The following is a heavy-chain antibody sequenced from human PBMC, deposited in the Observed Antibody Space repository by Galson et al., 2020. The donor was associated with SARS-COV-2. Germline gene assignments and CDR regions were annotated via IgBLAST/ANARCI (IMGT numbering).Heavy chain of an antibody. V-gene: IGHV3-7*01. D-gene: IGHD2-15*01. J-gene: IGHJ6*02. CDR2: IKQDGSEK. CDR1: GFTFSSYW. Sequence: GGSLRLSCAASGFTFSSYWMSWVRQAPGKGLEWVANIKQDGSEKYYVDSVKGRFTISRDNAKNSLYLQMNSLRAEDTAVYYCARDWGASGGGSSHYYYYGMDVWGQGTTVTVSS. CDR3: ARDWGASGGGSSHYYYYGMDV.